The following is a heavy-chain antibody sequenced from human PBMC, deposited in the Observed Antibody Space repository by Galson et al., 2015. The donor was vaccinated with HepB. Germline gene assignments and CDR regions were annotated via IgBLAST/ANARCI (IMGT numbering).Heavy chain of an antibody. V-gene: IGHV3-7*03. CDR2: IKQDGSEK. CDR1: GFTFSSYW. CDR3: AREPMVRGVIITFGNWFDP. D-gene: IGHD3-10*01. Sequence: SLRLSCAASGFTFSSYWMSWVRQAPGKGLEWVANIKQDGSEKYYVDSVKGRFTISRDNAKNSLYLQMNSLRAEDTAVYYCAREPMVRGVIITFGNWFDPWGQGTLVTVSS. J-gene: IGHJ5*02.